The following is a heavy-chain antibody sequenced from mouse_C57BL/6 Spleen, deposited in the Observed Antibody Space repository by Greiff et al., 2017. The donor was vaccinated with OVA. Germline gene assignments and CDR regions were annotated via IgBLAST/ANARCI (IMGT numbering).Heavy chain of an antibody. CDR2: IHPNSGST. J-gene: IGHJ2*01. CDR3: ARDSSGYGYFDY. D-gene: IGHD3-2*02. Sequence: VQLQQPGAELVKPGASVKLSCKASGYTFTSYWMHWVKQRPGQSLEWIGMIHPNSGSTNYNEKFKSKATLTVDKSSSTAYMQLSSLTSEDSAVYYCARDSSGYGYFDYWGQGTTLTVSS. CDR1: GYTFTSYW. V-gene: IGHV1-64*01.